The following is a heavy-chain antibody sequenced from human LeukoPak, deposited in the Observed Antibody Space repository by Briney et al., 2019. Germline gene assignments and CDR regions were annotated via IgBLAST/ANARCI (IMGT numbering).Heavy chain of an antibody. J-gene: IGHJ4*02. D-gene: IGHD3-10*01. Sequence: PSETLSLTCAVYGGSFRGYYWSWIRQPPGKGLEGIGEINHSGSTNYNPSLKSRVTISVDTSKNQFSLKLSSVTAADTAVYYCARAFCSGSYYKTTNFDYWGQGTLVTVSS. CDR2: INHSGST. CDR1: GGSFRGYY. CDR3: ARAFCSGSYYKTTNFDY. V-gene: IGHV4-34*01.